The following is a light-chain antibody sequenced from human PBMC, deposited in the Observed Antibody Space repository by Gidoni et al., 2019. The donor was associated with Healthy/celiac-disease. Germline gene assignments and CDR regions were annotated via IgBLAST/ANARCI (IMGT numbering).Light chain of an antibody. V-gene: IGKV3-15*01. J-gene: IGKJ2*01. CDR1: QSVSSN. CDR2: SAS. Sequence: EIVMTQSPATLSVSPGERATLSCRASQSVSSNLAWYQQKPGQAPRLLIYSASTRATGIPARFSGSGSGTEFALTISSLQSEDFAVYYCQQYHNWPSMYTFGQGTKLEIK. CDR3: QQYHNWPSMYT.